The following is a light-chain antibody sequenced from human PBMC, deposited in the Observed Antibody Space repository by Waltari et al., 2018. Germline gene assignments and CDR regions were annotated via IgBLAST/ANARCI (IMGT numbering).Light chain of an antibody. CDR2: QVS. J-gene: IGKJ3*01. Sequence: DVVMTQSPLSLPITPGQPASISCRSSQSLVHSNGNTYLSWYQQKPGQPPRLLIYQVSNRYSGVPDRFSGSGAGTDFTLKISRVEAEDVGVYYCGQGAHLPPFTFGPVTKLDIK. CDR1: QSLVHSNGNTY. CDR3: GQGAHLPPFT. V-gene: IGKV2-30*02.